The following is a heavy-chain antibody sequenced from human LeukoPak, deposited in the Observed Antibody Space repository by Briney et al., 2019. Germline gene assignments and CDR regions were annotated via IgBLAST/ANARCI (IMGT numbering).Heavy chain of an antibody. CDR1: GFTFSNHW. V-gene: IGHV3-74*01. D-gene: IGHD1-26*01. CDR3: ARGGRYFAS. Sequence: GSLRLSCAASGFTFSNHWMHWVRQAPGKGLVWVSRFTTDESNTDYADSVKGRFTISRDNAKNTLYLQMNSLRAEDTAVYYCARGGRYFASWGQGTRVTVSS. J-gene: IGHJ4*02. CDR2: FTTDESNT.